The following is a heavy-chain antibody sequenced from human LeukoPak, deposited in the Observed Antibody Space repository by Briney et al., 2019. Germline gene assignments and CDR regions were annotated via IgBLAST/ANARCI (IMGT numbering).Heavy chain of an antibody. D-gene: IGHD4-11*01. Sequence: PSETLSLTCAVYGGSFSGYYWSWIRQPPGKGREWIGEINHSGSTNYNPSLKSRVTISVDTSKNQFSLKLSSVTAADTAVYYCARGSGRLQYYYYYYMDVWGKGTTVTVSS. CDR2: INHSGST. V-gene: IGHV4-34*01. CDR3: ARGSGRLQYYYYYYMDV. CDR1: GGSFSGYY. J-gene: IGHJ6*03.